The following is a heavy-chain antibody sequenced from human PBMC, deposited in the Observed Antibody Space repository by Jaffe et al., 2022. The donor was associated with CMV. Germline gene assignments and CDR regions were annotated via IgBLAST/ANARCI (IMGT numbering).Heavy chain of an antibody. J-gene: IGHJ3*02. D-gene: IGHD3-22*01. CDR1: GGSISSYY. CDR3: ATLLVPRSGYQSNI. CDR2: IYYSGST. V-gene: IGHV4-59*01. Sequence: QVQLQESGPGLVKPSETLSLTCTVSGGSISSYYWSWIRQPPGKGLEWIGYIYYSGSTNYNPSLKSRVTISVDTSKNQFSLKLTSVTAADTAVYYCATLLVPRSGYQSNIWGQGTMVTVSS.